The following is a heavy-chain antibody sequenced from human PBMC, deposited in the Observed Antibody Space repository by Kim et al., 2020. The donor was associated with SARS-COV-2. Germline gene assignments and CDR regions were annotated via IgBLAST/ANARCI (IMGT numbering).Heavy chain of an antibody. D-gene: IGHD3-3*01. V-gene: IGHV3-48*03. CDR2: ISSSGSTI. J-gene: IGHJ6*02. CDR1: GFTFSSYE. Sequence: GGSLRLSCAASGFTFSSYEMNWVRQAPGKGLEWVSYISSSGSTIYYADSVKGRFTISRDNAKNSLYLQMNSLRAEDTAVYYCASGLRVFGVVSSACMDVSRQGTTATFSS. CDR3: ASGLRVFGVVSSACMDV.